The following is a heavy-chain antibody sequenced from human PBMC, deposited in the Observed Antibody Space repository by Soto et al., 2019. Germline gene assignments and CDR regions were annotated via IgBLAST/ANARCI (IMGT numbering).Heavy chain of an antibody. CDR1: GGSISSSNW. V-gene: IGHV4-4*02. Sequence: PSETLSLTCAVSGGSISSSNWWSWVRQPPGKGLEWIGEIYHSGSTNYNPSLKSRVTISVDTSRNQFFLNLNSVTAADTAVYYCARDVGSSHGPGHPHYFDYWGQGTLVTVSS. J-gene: IGHJ4*02. CDR3: ARDVGSSHGPGHPHYFDY. D-gene: IGHD2-2*01. CDR2: IYHSGST.